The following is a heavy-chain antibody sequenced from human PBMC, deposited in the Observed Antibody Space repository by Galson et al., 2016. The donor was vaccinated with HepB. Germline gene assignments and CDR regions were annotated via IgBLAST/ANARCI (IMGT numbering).Heavy chain of an antibody. CDR3: AKDRAGFFGAVGYFDY. V-gene: IGHV3-23*01. Sequence: SLRLSCAAPGFVFSNYAMSWVRQAPGKGLEWVSAISGSGVSTYYADSVKGRFIISRDNSKDMVYLQMNSLRAEDTAVYYCAKDRAGFFGAVGYFDYWGQGTLVPVSS. D-gene: IGHD3-3*01. CDR2: ISGSGVST. CDR1: GFVFSNYA. J-gene: IGHJ4*02.